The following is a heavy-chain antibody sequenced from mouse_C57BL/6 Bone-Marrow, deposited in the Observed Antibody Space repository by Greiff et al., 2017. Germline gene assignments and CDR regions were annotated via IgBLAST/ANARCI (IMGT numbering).Heavy chain of an antibody. Sequence: EVMLVESGGDLVKPGGSLKLSCAASGFTFSSYGMSWVRQTPDKRLEWVATISTGGSYTYYPDSVKGRFTIPRDNAKHTLYLQMSSLKSEDTAMYYCASLVYYGRRRDWFAYWGQGTLVTVSA. J-gene: IGHJ3*01. CDR1: GFTFSSYG. CDR2: ISTGGSYT. V-gene: IGHV5-6*01. D-gene: IGHD1-1*01. CDR3: ASLVYYGRRRDWFAY.